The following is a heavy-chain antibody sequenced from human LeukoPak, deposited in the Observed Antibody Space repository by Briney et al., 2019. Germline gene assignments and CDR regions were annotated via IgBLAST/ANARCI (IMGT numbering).Heavy chain of an antibody. CDR1: GGSFSSYY. D-gene: IGHD3-22*01. CDR3: ARNSNFYDTSGYSF. Sequence: SETLSLTCTVSGGSFSSYYWSWIRQPAGKGLEWIGRIYPSGNTNYNPSLKSRVTMSVDTSKNQFSLKLTSVTAADTAVYYCARNSNFYDTSGYSFWGQGTLVTVSS. V-gene: IGHV4-4*07. J-gene: IGHJ4*02. CDR2: IYPSGNT.